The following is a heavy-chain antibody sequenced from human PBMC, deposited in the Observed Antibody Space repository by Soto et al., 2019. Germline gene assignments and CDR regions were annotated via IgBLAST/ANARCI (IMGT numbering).Heavy chain of an antibody. CDR2: ISAYNGDT. D-gene: IGHD4-17*01. V-gene: IGHV1-18*01. Sequence: QVQLVQSEGEVKKPGASVKVSCKASGYTFLDYGISWLRQAPGQGLEWMGWISAYNGDTKFAQSRQGRDIMTVDTYTTTAYMELRSLTYDDTAVYYFARSVRPTDWFDPWGQGALVTVSS. J-gene: IGHJ5*02. CDR3: ARSVRPTDWFDP. CDR1: GYTFLDYG.